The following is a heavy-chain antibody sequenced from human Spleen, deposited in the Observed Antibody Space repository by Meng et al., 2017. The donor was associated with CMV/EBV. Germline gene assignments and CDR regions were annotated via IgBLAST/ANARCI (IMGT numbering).Heavy chain of an antibody. D-gene: IGHD6-6*01. CDR3: ARDRRIAARPRWFDP. J-gene: IGHJ5*02. CDR2: IIPILGIA. V-gene: IGHV1-69*10. CDR1: GDTFSRYT. Sequence: SVKVSCKTSGDTFSRYTISWVRQAPGQGLEWMGGIIPILGIANYAQKFQGRVTITADKSTSTAYMELSSLRSEDTAVYYCARDRRIAARPRWFDPWGQGTLVTVSS.